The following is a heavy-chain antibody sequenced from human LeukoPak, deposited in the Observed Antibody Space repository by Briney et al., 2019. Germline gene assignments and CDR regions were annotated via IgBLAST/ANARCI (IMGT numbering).Heavy chain of an antibody. CDR3: ARDVGVCSSTSCYAGPIDY. CDR2: INPSGGST. Sequence: GASVKVSCKASGYTFTSYYMHWARQAPGQGLEWMGIINPSGGSTSYAQKFQGRVTMTRDTSTSTVYMELSSLRSEDTAVYYCARDVGVCSSTSCYAGPIDYWGQGTLVTVSS. D-gene: IGHD2-2*01. CDR1: GYTFTSYY. J-gene: IGHJ4*02. V-gene: IGHV1-46*01.